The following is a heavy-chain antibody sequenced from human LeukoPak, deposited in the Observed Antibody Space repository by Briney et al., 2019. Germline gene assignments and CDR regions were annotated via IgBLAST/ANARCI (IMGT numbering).Heavy chain of an antibody. CDR1: DGSISTYY. CDR3: ASDPGYNYGYYFDY. J-gene: IGHJ4*02. CDR2: IYYTGNT. Sequence: SETLSLTCTVSDGSISTYYWTWIRQPPGKELEWIGYIYYTGNTNYNPALKSRVTISLDTSRNQFSLKLNSVTAADTAVYFCASDPGYNYGYYFDYWGQGALVTVSS. D-gene: IGHD5-18*01. V-gene: IGHV4-59*08.